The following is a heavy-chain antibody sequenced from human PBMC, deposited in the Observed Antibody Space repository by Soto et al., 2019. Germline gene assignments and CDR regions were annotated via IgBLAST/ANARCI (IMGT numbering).Heavy chain of an antibody. CDR1: GGTFSSYA. J-gene: IGHJ4*02. Sequence: QVQLVQSGAEVKKPGSSVKVSCKASGGTFSSYAISWVRQAPGQGLEWMGGIIPIFGTANYAQKFQGRVTITADESTSTAYMELSSLRSEDKAVYYCARDSVHKPAYYDILTGSYYFDYWGQGTLVTVSS. CDR2: IIPIFGTA. CDR3: ARDSVHKPAYYDILTGSYYFDY. D-gene: IGHD3-9*01. V-gene: IGHV1-69*01.